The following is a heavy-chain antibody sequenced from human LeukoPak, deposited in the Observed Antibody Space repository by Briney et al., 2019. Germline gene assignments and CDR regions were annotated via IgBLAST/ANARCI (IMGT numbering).Heavy chain of an antibody. D-gene: IGHD6-19*01. J-gene: IGHJ4*02. CDR2: IYYSGST. CDR1: GGSISSSSYY. V-gene: IGHV4-39*01. CDR3: ARHIGIAVAGPYYFDY. Sequence: PSETLSLTCTVSGGSISSSSYYWGWIRQPPGKGLEWIGSIYYSGSTYYNPSLKSRVTISVDTSKNQFSLKLSSVTAADTAVYYCARHIGIAVAGPYYFDYWGQGTLVTVSS.